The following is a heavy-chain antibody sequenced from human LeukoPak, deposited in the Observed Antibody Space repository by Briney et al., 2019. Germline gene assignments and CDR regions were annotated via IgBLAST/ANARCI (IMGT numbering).Heavy chain of an antibody. J-gene: IGHJ5*02. CDR2: IYYSGST. CDR1: GGSISSSSYY. CDR3: ARHRVGGWIYSWFDP. D-gene: IGHD6-19*01. V-gene: IGHV4-39*01. Sequence: PSETLSLTCTVSGGSISSSSYYWGWIRQPPGKGLEWIGSIYYSGSTYYNPSLKSRVTISVDTSKNQFSLKLSSVTAADTAVYYCARHRVGGWIYSWFDPWGQGTLVTVSS.